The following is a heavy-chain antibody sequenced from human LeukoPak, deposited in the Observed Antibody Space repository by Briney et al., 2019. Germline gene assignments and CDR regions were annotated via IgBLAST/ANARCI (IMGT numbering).Heavy chain of an antibody. V-gene: IGHV3-23*01. CDR3: AKGLAEIFGVVTVYYMDV. CDR2: ISSSGGST. Sequence: PGGSLRLSCAASGFTFSSFAMSWVRQAPGKGLEWVSFISSSGGSTYYADSVKGRYTISRDNSKNTLYLQMNSLRAEDTAVYYCAKGLAEIFGVVTVYYMDVWGKGTTVTVSS. CDR1: GFTFSSFA. J-gene: IGHJ6*03. D-gene: IGHD3-3*01.